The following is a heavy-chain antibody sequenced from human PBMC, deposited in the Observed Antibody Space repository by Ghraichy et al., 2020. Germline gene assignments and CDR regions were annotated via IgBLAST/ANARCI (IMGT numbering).Heavy chain of an antibody. V-gene: IGHV3-21*01. D-gene: IGHD2/OR15-2a*01. J-gene: IGHJ4*02. CDR1: GFNFSPYT. Sequence: GGSLRLSCATSGFNFSPYTMHWVRQAPGKGLEWVSSISLGSTYIYYADSVKGRFTISRDNAKRSLYLQMNSLSAEDTAVYYCARETSYFGFASGSIPCLGHRGQGALVTVSS. CDR3: ARETSYFGFASGSIPCLGH. CDR2: ISLGSTYI.